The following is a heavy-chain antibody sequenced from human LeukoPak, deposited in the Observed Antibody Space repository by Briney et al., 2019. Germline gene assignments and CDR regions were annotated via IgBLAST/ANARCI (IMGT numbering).Heavy chain of an antibody. CDR3: ARDSAVVVWIRLFDI. CDR1: GGSINSGGYY. V-gene: IGHV4-31*03. CDR2: LYYSGST. J-gene: IGHJ3*02. D-gene: IGHD2-15*01. Sequence: PSGTLSLTCTVSGGSINSGGYYWSWIRQHPGKGLEWIGFLYYSGSTYYSPSLKSRVTISVDTSKNQFSLKLSSVTAADTAVYYCARDSAVVVWIRLFDIWGQGTMVTVSS.